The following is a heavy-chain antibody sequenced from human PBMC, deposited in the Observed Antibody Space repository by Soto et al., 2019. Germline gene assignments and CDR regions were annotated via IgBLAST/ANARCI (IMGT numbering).Heavy chain of an antibody. V-gene: IGHV3-33*01. J-gene: IGHJ3*02. CDR1: GFTFSSYG. CDR3: ARDSGYGDYDAFDI. Sequence: ESGGGVVQPGRSLRLSCAASGFTFSSYGMHWVRQAPGKGLEWVAVIWYDGSNKYYADSVKGRFTISRDNSKNTLYLQMNSLRAEDTAVYYCARDSGYGDYDAFDIWGQGTMVTVSS. D-gene: IGHD4-17*01. CDR2: IWYDGSNK.